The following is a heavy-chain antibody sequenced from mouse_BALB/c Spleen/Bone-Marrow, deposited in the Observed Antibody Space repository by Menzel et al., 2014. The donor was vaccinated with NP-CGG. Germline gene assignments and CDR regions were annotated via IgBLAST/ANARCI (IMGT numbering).Heavy chain of an antibody. V-gene: IGHV1-9*01. CDR3: ASGDYFDY. J-gene: IGHJ2*01. CDR2: ILPGSGST. Sequence: QVQLQQSGAELMKPGASVKISCKATGYTFSNYWMEWVKQRPGHGLEWIGEILPGSGSTNYNEKFTGKATFTADTSSNTAHLQLSSLTSADSAVYYCASGDYFDYWGQGTTLTVSS. CDR1: GYTFSNYW.